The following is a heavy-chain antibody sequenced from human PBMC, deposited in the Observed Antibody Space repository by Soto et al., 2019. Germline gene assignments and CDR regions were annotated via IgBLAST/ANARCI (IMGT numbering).Heavy chain of an antibody. V-gene: IGHV4-4*07. CDR3: ARDHRIAVAGRVSSGWFDP. D-gene: IGHD6-19*01. J-gene: IGHJ5*02. Sequence: QVQLQESGPGLVKPSETLSLTCTVSGGSISSYYWSWIRQPAGKGLEWLGRIYTSGSTNYNPSLKSRVTMSVDTSKNQFSLKLSSVTAADTAVYYCARDHRIAVAGRVSSGWFDPWGQGTLVTVSS. CDR2: IYTSGST. CDR1: GGSISSYY.